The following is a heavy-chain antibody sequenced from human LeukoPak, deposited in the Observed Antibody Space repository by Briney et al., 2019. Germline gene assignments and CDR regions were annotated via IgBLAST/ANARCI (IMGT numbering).Heavy chain of an antibody. V-gene: IGHV1-2*02. CDR3: AREMFRGHNWFDP. Sequence: GASVKVSCKASGYIFTAYYMHGVRQAPGQGLEWMGWINPHSGDTDYAQKFQGRVTMTRDTSISTASMELSWLRSDDTAVYYCAREMFRGHNWFDPWGQGTLVTVSS. J-gene: IGHJ5*02. D-gene: IGHD3-10*02. CDR1: GYIFTAYY. CDR2: INPHSGDT.